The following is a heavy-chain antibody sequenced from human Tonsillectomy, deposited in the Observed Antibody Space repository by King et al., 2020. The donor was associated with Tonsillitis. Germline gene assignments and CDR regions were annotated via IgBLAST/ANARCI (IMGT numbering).Heavy chain of an antibody. D-gene: IGHD2-15*01. CDR3: GRYEGGVFDP. V-gene: IGHV4-31*03. Sequence: QLQESGPGLVKPSQTLSLTCTVSGGSISVVAYYWSWVRQPPGKGLQWIGYISYSGNTYSNPTRKSRLTLSLDTSKNQFSLKLSSVTSADTAVYYCGRYEGGVFDPWGQGTLVSVSS. CDR2: ISYSGNT. J-gene: IGHJ5*02. CDR1: GGSISVVAYY.